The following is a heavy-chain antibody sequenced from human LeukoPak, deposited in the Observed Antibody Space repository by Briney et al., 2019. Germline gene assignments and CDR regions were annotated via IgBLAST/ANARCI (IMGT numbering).Heavy chain of an antibody. CDR3: ARSGGWYEVYFDY. CDR2: IYYSGST. D-gene: IGHD6-19*01. J-gene: IGHJ4*02. CDR1: GGSISSSSYY. V-gene: IGHV4-39*01. Sequence: PSETLSLTCTVSGGSISSSSYYWGWIRQPPGKGLEWIGSIYYSGSTYYNPSLKSRVTISVDTSKNQFSLKLSSVTAADTAVYYCARSGGWYEVYFDYWGQGTLVTVSS.